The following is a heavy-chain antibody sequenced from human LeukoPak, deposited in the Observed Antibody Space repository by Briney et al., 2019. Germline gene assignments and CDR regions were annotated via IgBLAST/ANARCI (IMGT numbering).Heavy chain of an antibody. D-gene: IGHD1-26*01. Sequence: GGSLRLSCAASGFTFSSYEMNWVRQAPGKGLEWVSYISSSGSTIYYADSVKGRFTISRDNAKNTLYLQMNSLRAEDTAVYYCARYSGSYSALDYWGQGTLVTVSS. J-gene: IGHJ4*02. CDR3: ARYSGSYSALDY. V-gene: IGHV3-48*03. CDR2: ISSSGSTI. CDR1: GFTFSSYE.